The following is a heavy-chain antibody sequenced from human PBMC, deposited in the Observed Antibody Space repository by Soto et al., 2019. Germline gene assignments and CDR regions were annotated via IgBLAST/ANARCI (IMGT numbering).Heavy chain of an antibody. CDR3: AKDTAYAMDV. D-gene: IGHD2-15*01. CDR1: GFDFRNCW. CDR2: INSDGSGT. V-gene: IGHV3-74*01. J-gene: IGHJ6*02. Sequence: VGSLRLSLVASGFDFRNCWLHWVRQGLGKGLVWVSHINSDGSGTTYAGSVKGRFTISRDNAKNTVYLQMNSLRAEDTAVYYCAKDTAYAMDVWGQGTTVTVSS.